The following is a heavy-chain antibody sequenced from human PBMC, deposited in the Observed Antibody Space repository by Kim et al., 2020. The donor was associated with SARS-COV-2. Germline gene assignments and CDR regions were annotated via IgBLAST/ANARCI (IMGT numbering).Heavy chain of an antibody. CDR3: ARGFLTTVTTDYFDY. Sequence: PSLKSRVTISVDTSKNQFSLKLSSVTAADTAVYYCARGFLTTVTTDYFDYWGQGTLVTVSS. J-gene: IGHJ4*02. V-gene: IGHV4-34*01. D-gene: IGHD4-17*01.